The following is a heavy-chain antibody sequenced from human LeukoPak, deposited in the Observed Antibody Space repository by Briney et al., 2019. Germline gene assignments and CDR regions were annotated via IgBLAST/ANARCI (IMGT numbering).Heavy chain of an antibody. D-gene: IGHD3-22*01. CDR2: INHSGST. CDR1: GGSFSGYY. J-gene: IGHJ4*02. Sequence: SETLSLTCAVSGGSFSGYYWSWIRQPPGKGLEWIGEINHSGSTNYNPSLKSRVTISVDTSKIQFSLKLSSVTAADTAVYYCARGRGDYDSSGYYFRFRVEYYFDYWGQGTLVTVSS. V-gene: IGHV4-34*01. CDR3: ARGRGDYDSSGYYFRFRVEYYFDY.